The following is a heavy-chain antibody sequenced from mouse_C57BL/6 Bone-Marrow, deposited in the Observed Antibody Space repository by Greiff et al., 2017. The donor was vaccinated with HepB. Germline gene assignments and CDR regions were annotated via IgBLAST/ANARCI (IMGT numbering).Heavy chain of an antibody. Sequence: QVQLQQSGAELVRPGTSVKVSCKASGYAFTNYLIEWVKQRPGQGLEWIGVINPGSGGTNYNEKFKGKATLTADKSSSTAYMQLSSLTSDDSAVYFCAAVVARDYWYFDVWGTGTTVTVSS. CDR2: INPGSGGT. V-gene: IGHV1-54*01. CDR1: GYAFTNYL. D-gene: IGHD1-1*01. CDR3: AAVVARDYWYFDV. J-gene: IGHJ1*03.